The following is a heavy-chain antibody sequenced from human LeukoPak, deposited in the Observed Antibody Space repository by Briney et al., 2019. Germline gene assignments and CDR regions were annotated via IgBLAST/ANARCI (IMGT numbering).Heavy chain of an antibody. J-gene: IGHJ6*02. Sequence: ASVKVSCKASGYTFTGYYMHWVRQAPGQGLEWMGWINPNSGGTNYAQKFQGRVTMTRDTSISTAYMELSRLRSDDTAEYYCARGGYTMVRGDYYGMDVWGQGTTVTVSS. V-gene: IGHV1-2*02. CDR1: GYTFTGYY. CDR2: INPNSGGT. D-gene: IGHD3-10*01. CDR3: ARGGYTMVRGDYYGMDV.